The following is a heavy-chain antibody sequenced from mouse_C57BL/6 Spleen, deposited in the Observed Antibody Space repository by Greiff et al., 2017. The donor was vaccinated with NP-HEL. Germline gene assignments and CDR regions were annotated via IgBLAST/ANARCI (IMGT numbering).Heavy chain of an antibody. V-gene: IGHV5-17*01. Sequence: DVKLVESGGGLVKPGGSLKLSCAASGFTFSDYGMHWVRQAPEKGLEWVAYISSGSSTIYYADTVKGRFTISRDNAKNTLFLQMTSLRSEDTAMYYCGLAWFAYWGQGTLVTVSA. CDR1: GFTFSDYG. J-gene: IGHJ3*01. CDR2: ISSGSSTI. CDR3: GLAWFAY.